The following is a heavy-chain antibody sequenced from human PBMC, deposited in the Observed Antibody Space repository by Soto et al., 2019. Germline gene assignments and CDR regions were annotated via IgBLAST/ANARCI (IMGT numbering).Heavy chain of an antibody. CDR2: IIPIFGTA. V-gene: IGHV1-69*13. Sequence: SVKFSCKASGGTFSSYAISWVRQAPGQGLEWMGGIIPIFGTANYAQKFQGRVTITADESTSTAYMELSSLRSEDTAVYYCASATLVPHNWFDPWGQGTLVTVSS. CDR3: ASATLVPHNWFDP. J-gene: IGHJ5*02. CDR1: GGTFSSYA. D-gene: IGHD2-15*01.